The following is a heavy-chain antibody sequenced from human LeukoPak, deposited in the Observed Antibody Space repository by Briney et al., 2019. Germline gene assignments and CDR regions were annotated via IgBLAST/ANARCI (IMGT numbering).Heavy chain of an antibody. J-gene: IGHJ6*02. CDR3: ARLINYYCYGMDV. Sequence: ESLKISCQGSGYRFTSYSIGWVRQMPGKGLEWMGIIYLGDSDTRYSPSFQGQVTISADKSISTAYLQWSSLKASDTAVYYCARLINYYCYGMDVWGQGTTVTVSS. CDR2: IYLGDSDT. CDR1: GYRFTSYS. V-gene: IGHV5-51*01.